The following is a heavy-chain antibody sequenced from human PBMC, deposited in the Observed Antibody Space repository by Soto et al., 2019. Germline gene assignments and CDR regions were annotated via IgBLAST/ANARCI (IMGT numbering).Heavy chain of an antibody. V-gene: IGHV1-69*13. CDR3: ARDNPPIDWLGGDNRQKRTDAFDI. CDR2: IIPIFGTA. CDR1: GGTFSSYA. J-gene: IGHJ3*02. D-gene: IGHD2-21*02. Sequence: ASVKVSCKASGGTFSSYAISWVRQAPGRGLEWMGGIIPIFGTANYAQKFQGRVTITADESTSTAYMELSSLRSEDTAVYYCARDNPPIDWLGGDNRQKRTDAFDIWGQGTMVTVSS.